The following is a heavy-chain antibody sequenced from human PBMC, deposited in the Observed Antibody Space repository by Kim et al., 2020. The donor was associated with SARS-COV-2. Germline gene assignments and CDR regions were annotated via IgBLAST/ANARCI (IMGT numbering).Heavy chain of an antibody. CDR1: GGTFSSYA. J-gene: IGHJ5*02. CDR3: ARDRGNGAHGWFDP. CDR2: IIPILGIA. Sequence: SVKVSCKASGGTFSSYAISWVRQAPGQGLEWMGRIIPILGIANYAQKFQGRVTITADKSTSTAYMELSSLRSEDTAVYYCARDRGNGAHGWFDPWGQGTLVTVSS. D-gene: IGHD3-10*01. V-gene: IGHV1-69*04.